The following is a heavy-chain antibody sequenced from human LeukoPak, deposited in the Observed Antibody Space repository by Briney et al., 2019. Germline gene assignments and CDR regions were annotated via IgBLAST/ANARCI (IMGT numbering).Heavy chain of an antibody. D-gene: IGHD1-26*01. Sequence: SKTLSLTCAVYGGSFSGYYWSWIRQPPGKGLEWIGEINHSGSTNYNPSLKSRVTISVDTSKNQFSLKLSSVTAADTAVYYCARHTAEWELFDYWGQGTLVTVSS. J-gene: IGHJ4*02. CDR2: INHSGST. V-gene: IGHV4-34*01. CDR3: ARHTAEWELFDY. CDR1: GGSFSGYY.